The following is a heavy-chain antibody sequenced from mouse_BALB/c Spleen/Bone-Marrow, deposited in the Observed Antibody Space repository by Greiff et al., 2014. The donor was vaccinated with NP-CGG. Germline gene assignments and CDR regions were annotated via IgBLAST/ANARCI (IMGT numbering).Heavy chain of an antibody. CDR1: GYTFTSYT. CDR3: ALANWDIGGPFAY. Sequence: QVQLKESGAELARPGASVKMSCKASGYTFTSYTMHWVKQRPGQGLEWIGYINPSSGYTNYNQKFKDKATLTADKSSSTAYMQLSSLTSEDSAVYYCALANWDIGGPFAYWGQDSGHCLC. J-gene: IGHJ3*01. CDR2: INPSSGYT. V-gene: IGHV1-4*01. D-gene: IGHD4-1*01.